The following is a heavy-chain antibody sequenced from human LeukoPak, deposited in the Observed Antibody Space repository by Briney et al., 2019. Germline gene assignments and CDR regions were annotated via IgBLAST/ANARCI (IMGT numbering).Heavy chain of an antibody. V-gene: IGHV1-2*02. D-gene: IGHD3-10*01. CDR1: GYTFTSYY. CDR3: ARGRYYYGSGSNPHFDY. J-gene: IGHJ4*02. CDR2: INPNSGGT. Sequence: ASVYVSCTASGYTFTSYYMHWVRQAPGQGLGWMGWINPNSGGTDYAQKVQGRVTMTRDTSISTAYMELRRLRSEDTAVYYCARGRYYYGSGSNPHFDYGGQGTLVT.